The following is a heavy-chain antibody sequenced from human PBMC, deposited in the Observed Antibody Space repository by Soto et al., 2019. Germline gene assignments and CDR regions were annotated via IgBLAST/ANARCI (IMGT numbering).Heavy chain of an antibody. CDR3: ARGDWTETYYYDSSGYYLLGY. J-gene: IGHJ4*02. CDR2: MNPNSGNT. V-gene: IGHV1-8*01. Sequence: VAVKGSCKASGYTFTSYDINWVRQATGQGLEWMGWMNPNSGNTGYAQKFQGRVTMTRNTSISTAYMELSSLRSEDTAVYYCARGDWTETYYYDSSGYYLLGYWGQGTLVTVSS. CDR1: GYTFTSYD. D-gene: IGHD3-22*01.